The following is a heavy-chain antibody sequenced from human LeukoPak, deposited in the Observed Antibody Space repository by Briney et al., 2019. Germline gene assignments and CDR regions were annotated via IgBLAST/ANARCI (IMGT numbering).Heavy chain of an antibody. CDR1: GFTFDDYA. CDR3: AKDSCTSCNTFDY. Sequence: PGGSLRLSCAASGFTFDDYAMHWVRQTPGKGLEWVSGISRTSDTIRYVDSVKGRFTISRDNAKNSLYLQMNSLRAEDTALYYCAKDSCTSCNTFDYWGQGTLVTVSS. CDR2: ISRTSDTI. V-gene: IGHV3-9*01. D-gene: IGHD2-2*01. J-gene: IGHJ4*02.